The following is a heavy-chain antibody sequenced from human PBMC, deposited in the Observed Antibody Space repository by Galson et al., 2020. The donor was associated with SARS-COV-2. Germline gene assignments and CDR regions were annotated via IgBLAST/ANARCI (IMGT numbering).Heavy chain of an antibody. CDR2: IWYDGSNK. V-gene: IGHV3-33*01. D-gene: IGHD3-10*01. J-gene: IGHJ4*02. CDR1: GFTFSSYG. CDR3: ARDITMVRGVANY. Sequence: TGGSLRLSCAASGFTFSSYGMHWVRQAPGKGLEWVAVIWYDGSNKYYADSVKGRFTISRDNSKNTLYLQMNSLRAEDTAVYYCARDITMVRGVANYWGQGTLVTVSS.